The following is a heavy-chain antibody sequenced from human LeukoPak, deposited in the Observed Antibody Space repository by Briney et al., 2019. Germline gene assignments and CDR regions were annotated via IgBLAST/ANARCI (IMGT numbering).Heavy chain of an antibody. CDR3: ARGWVYSGYDLKAFDP. J-gene: IGHJ5*02. D-gene: IGHD5-12*01. V-gene: IGHV6-1*01. CDR1: GDSVSSNSAA. CDR2: TYYRSKWYN. Sequence: SQTLSLTFAISGDSVSSNSAAWNWLRQSPSRGLEWLGSTYYRSKWYNDYAVSVKSRITINPDTSKNQFSLQLNSVTPEDTAVYYCARGWVYSGYDLKAFDPWGQGTLVTVFS.